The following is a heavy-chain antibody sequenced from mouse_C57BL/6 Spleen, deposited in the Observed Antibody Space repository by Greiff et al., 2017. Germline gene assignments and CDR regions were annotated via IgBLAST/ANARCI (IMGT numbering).Heavy chain of an antibody. CDR3: ARGELSTHWYFDV. CDR1: GYTFTDYY. D-gene: IGHD2-13*01. Sequence: VQLQESGAELVRPGASAKLSCKASGYTFTDYYINWVQQRPGQGLEWIARIYPGSVNTYYNYKFKGTATLTAEKASRTAYMQLSSLKSEDSAVHSCARGELSTHWYFDVWGTGTTVTVSS. CDR2: IYPGSVNT. J-gene: IGHJ1*03. V-gene: IGHV1-76*01.